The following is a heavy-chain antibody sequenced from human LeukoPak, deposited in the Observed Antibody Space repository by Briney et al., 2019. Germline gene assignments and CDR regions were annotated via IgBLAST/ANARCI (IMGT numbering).Heavy chain of an antibody. V-gene: IGHV3-30*18. Sequence: PWGSLRLSCAASGFTFSSCGMHWVRQAPGKGLEWVAVISYDGSNKYYADSVKGRFTISRDNSKNTLFPEMNSLRAEDTAVYYCANALTSGWYLDAFNIWGQGTMVTVSS. J-gene: IGHJ3*02. CDR2: ISYDGSNK. D-gene: IGHD6-19*01. CDR3: ANALTSGWYLDAFNI. CDR1: GFTFSSCG.